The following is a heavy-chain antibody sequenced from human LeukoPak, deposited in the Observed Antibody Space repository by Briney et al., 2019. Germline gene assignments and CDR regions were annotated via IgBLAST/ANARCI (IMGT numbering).Heavy chain of an antibody. Sequence: GGSLRLSCAASGFTFEDYAMHWVRQAPGKGLEWVSGISWNSGIIGYADSVKGRFTISRDNAKNSLYVQMNSLRAEDTALYYCAKDRMVRGVTSRYYYYYGMDVWGQGTTVTVSS. CDR3: AKDRMVRGVTSRYYYYYGMDV. D-gene: IGHD3-10*01. CDR2: ISWNSGII. V-gene: IGHV3-9*01. J-gene: IGHJ6*02. CDR1: GFTFEDYA.